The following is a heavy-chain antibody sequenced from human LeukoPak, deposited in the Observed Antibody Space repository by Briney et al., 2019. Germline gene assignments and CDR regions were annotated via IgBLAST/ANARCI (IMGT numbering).Heavy chain of an antibody. D-gene: IGHD3-22*01. CDR3: ARVTLRWLLPSHFDY. J-gene: IGHJ4*02. CDR1: GFHLSNHL. V-gene: IGHV3-7*01. CDR2: IKQDGNQK. Sequence: GEPLPHSCAASGFHLSNHLKRWAPQAPGRGVEWVATIKQDGNQKYYVNSVKGRFTIARDNANNSLYQQMNSLRAEDTAVYYCARVTLRWLLPSHFDYCGQGTLVTVSS.